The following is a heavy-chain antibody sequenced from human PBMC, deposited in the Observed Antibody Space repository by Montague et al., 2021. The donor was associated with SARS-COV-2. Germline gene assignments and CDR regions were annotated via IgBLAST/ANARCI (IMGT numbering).Heavy chain of an antibody. D-gene: IGHD3-3*01. J-gene: IGHJ6*02. CDR1: GGSISSYY. V-gene: IGHV4-59*08. Sequence: SETLSLTCTVSGGSISSYYWSWIRQPPGKGLEWIGYIYYSGSTXXXPSXXXRVTISVDTSKNQFSLKLSSVTAADTAVYYCARHAASTIFGVVIIPTGMDVWGQGTTVTVSS. CDR2: IYYSGST. CDR3: ARHAASTIFGVVIIPTGMDV.